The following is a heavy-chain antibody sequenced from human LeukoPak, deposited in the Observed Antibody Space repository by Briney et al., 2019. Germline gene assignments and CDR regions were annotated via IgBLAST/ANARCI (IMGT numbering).Heavy chain of an antibody. CDR2: IKSDGST. Sequence: GGSLRLSCAASGFTFSSYWMHWVRQTPGKGLMWVARIKSDGSTIYADSVQGRFTISRDNAKSTVYLQMNSLRVDDTAIYYCTRAITYFYGSVTYDWFDSWGQGTRVTVPS. J-gene: IGHJ5*01. CDR3: TRAITYFYGSVTYDWFDS. CDR1: GFTFSSYW. D-gene: IGHD3-10*01. V-gene: IGHV3-74*01.